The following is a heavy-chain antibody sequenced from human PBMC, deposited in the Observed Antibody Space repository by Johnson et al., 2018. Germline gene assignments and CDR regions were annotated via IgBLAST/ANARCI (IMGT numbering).Heavy chain of an antibody. CDR1: GASISSSNW. Sequence: QVQLQESGPGLVKPSETLSLTCGVSGASISSSNWWSWVRQSPGKGLEWIGEVYHSGSTNYNPSLQSRVTISVDEAKNQFSLKLKSVTAADTAVYYCARQNYYDSSGYYSDAFDMWGQGTMVTVSS. J-gene: IGHJ3*02. V-gene: IGHV4-4*02. CDR3: ARQNYYDSSGYYSDAFDM. CDR2: VYHSGST. D-gene: IGHD3-22*01.